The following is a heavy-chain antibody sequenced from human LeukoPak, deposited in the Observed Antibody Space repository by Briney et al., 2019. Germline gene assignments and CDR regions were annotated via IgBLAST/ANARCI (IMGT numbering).Heavy chain of an antibody. CDR2: INHSGST. CDR3: ARHWGYYYYYMDV. J-gene: IGHJ6*03. Sequence: NPSETLSLTCAVYGGSFSGYYWSWIRQPPGKGLEWIGEINHSGSTNYNPSLKSRVTISVDTSKNQFSLKLSSVTAADTAVYYCARHWGYYYYYMDVWGKGTTVTVSS. CDR1: GGSFSGYY. D-gene: IGHD7-27*01. V-gene: IGHV4-34*01.